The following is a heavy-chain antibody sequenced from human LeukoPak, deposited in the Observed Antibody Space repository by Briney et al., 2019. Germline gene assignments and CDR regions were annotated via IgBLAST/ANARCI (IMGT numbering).Heavy chain of an antibody. D-gene: IGHD3-16*01. V-gene: IGHV4-59*01. CDR3: ARDGAYAV. Sequence: PSETLSLTCTVSGGSINNYYWSSIRQPPGKGLEWIGYIYYSGSTKYNPSLKSRVTISVDTSKNQFSLKLSSVTAADTAMYYCARDGAYAVWGQGTLVTVSS. J-gene: IGHJ4*02. CDR1: GGSINNYY. CDR2: IYYSGST.